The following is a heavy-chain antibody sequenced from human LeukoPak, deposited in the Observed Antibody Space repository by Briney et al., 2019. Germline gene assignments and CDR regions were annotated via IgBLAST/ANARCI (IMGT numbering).Heavy chain of an antibody. CDR2: IKQDGSEK. Sequence: GGSLRLSCAASRFTFSSYGMSWVRQAPGKGLEWVANIKQDGSEKYYVDSVKGRFTISRDNAKNSQYLQMNSLRAEDTAVYYCAREEYGDHMWWGQGTLVTVSS. V-gene: IGHV3-7*01. J-gene: IGHJ4*02. CDR3: AREEYGDHMW. D-gene: IGHD4-17*01. CDR1: RFTFSSYG.